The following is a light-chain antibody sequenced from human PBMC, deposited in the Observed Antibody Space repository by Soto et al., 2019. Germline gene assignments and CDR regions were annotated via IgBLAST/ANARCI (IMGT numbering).Light chain of an antibody. CDR2: DAS. V-gene: IGKV1-33*01. J-gene: IGKJ4*01. Sequence: DVQMTQSPSSLSASVGDRVIITCKANQSIANFLNWFQHKPGEAPKLLISDASHLELGVPSRFSGSRSVTDFVLDISNLQSEDVATYFWQQYEDLPLTFGGGTKVDI. CDR3: QQYEDLPLT. CDR1: QSIANF.